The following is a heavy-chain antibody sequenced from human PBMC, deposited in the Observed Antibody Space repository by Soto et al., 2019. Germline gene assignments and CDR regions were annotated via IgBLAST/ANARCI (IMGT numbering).Heavy chain of an antibody. Sequence: EVQLLESGGGLVQPGGSLRLSCAASGFTFSSYAMSWVRQAPGKGLEWVSAISGSGGSTYYADSVKGRFTISRDNSKNTLYLQMNSLRAEDTAVYYCAKISGGVVVITKKNYFDYWGQGTLVTVSS. V-gene: IGHV3-23*01. CDR2: ISGSGGST. CDR3: AKISGGVVVITKKNYFDY. D-gene: IGHD3-22*01. CDR1: GFTFSSYA. J-gene: IGHJ4*02.